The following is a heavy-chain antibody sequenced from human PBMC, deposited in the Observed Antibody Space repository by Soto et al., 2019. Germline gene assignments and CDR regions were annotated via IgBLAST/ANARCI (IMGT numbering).Heavy chain of an antibody. CDR2: ISYDGSDN. CDR3: ARARHTPYDILTGYLGTHY. J-gene: IGHJ4*02. CDR1: GFPISSYA. V-gene: IGHV3-30-3*01. Sequence: PGGSLRLLCAAPGFPISSYAMHWLRQAPGKGLEWVALISYDGSDNYYADSVKGRFSISRDNSKTTLYLQMNSLRADDTAVYYCARARHTPYDILTGYLGTHYWGQGTLVTVSS. D-gene: IGHD3-9*01.